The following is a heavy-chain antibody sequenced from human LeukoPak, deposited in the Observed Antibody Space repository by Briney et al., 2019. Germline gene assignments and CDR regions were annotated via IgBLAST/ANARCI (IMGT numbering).Heavy chain of an antibody. CDR3: ARGGSSTSSLDY. CDR2: IYYSGST. CDR1: GGSISSYY. Sequence: SETPSLTCTVSGGSISSYYWSWIRQPPGKGLEWIGYIYYSGSTNYNPSLKSRVTISVDTSKNQFSLKLSSVTAADTAVYYCARGGSSTSSLDYWGQGTLVTVSS. V-gene: IGHV4-59*08. D-gene: IGHD2-2*01. J-gene: IGHJ4*02.